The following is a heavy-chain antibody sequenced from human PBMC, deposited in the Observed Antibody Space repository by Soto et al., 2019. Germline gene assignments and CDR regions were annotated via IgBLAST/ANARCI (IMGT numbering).Heavy chain of an antibody. V-gene: IGHV4-31*03. CDR3: AREAGSGDYFDY. D-gene: IGHD1-26*01. CDR2: IIYSGST. Sequence: QVQLQESGPGLVKPSQTLSLTCTVSGGSISSTGYFWTWIRQHPGKGLAWIGYIIYSGSTFHNPSLQSRVTRSVDTSKNQFSLELSSVTDADTAVYYCAREAGSGDYFDYWGQGTLVTVSS. J-gene: IGHJ4*02. CDR1: GGSISSTGYF.